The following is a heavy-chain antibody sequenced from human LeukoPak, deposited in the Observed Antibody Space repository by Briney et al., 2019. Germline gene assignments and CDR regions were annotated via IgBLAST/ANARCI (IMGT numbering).Heavy chain of an antibody. CDR1: GYTFTSYG. D-gene: IGHD6-13*01. V-gene: IGHV1-18*01. CDR3: ARNYKLVQYYYYYMDV. Sequence: ASVKVSCKASGYTFTSYGISWVRQAPGQGLEWMGWISAYNGNTNYAQKLQGRVTMTTDTSTSTAYMELSSLRSEDTAAYYCARNYKLVQYYYYYMDVWGKGTTVTVSS. CDR2: ISAYNGNT. J-gene: IGHJ6*03.